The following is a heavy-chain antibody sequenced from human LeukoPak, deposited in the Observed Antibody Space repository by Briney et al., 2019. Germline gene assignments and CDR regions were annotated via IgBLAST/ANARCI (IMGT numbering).Heavy chain of an antibody. D-gene: IGHD3-22*01. Sequence: ASVKVSCKASGYIFTAYYIHWVRQAPGQGLEWVGRIHPSSGGTEYAQNFQGRVTVTRDTSITTAYMELSRLRSDDTAVYYCARAGDSRPYYFDYWGQGTLVTVSS. CDR2: IHPSSGGT. J-gene: IGHJ4*02. CDR1: GYIFTAYY. V-gene: IGHV1-2*06. CDR3: ARAGDSRPYYFDY.